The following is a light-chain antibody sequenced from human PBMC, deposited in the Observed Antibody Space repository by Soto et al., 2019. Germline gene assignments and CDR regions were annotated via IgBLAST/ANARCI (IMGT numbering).Light chain of an antibody. J-gene: IGLJ1*01. CDR1: SSDVGGYNY. CDR3: SSYTSSSTPYV. Sequence: QSVLTQPASVSGSPGQSITISCTGTSSDVGGYNYVSWYQQHPGKAPKLMIYDVSNRPSGVSNRFSGSNSGNTASLTISGLQAEHEADYYCSSYTSSSTPYVFGTGTKLTVL. CDR2: DVS. V-gene: IGLV2-14*01.